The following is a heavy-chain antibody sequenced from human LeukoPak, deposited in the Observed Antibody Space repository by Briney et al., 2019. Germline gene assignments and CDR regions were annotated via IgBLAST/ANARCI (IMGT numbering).Heavy chain of an antibody. J-gene: IGHJ4*02. CDR1: GGSISSYY. CDR3: ARGVTSYYDSSGPRFDY. CDR2: IYYSGST. Sequence: SETLSLTCTVSGGSISSYYWSWIRQPPGKGLERIGYIYYSGSTNYNPSLKSRVTISVDTSKNQFSLKLSSVTAADTAVYYCARGVTSYYDSSGPRFDYWGQGTLVTVSS. D-gene: IGHD3-22*01. V-gene: IGHV4-59*01.